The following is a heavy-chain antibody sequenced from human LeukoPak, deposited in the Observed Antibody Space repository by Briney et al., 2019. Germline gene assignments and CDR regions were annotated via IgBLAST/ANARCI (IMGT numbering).Heavy chain of an antibody. Sequence: ASVKVSCKASGYTFTSYGISWVRQAPGQGLEWMGWISAYNGNTNYAQKLQGRVTMTTDTSTSTAYMELRSLRSDDTAVYYCAREQLAAAGTHWPNYYYYGMDVWGQGTTVTVS. J-gene: IGHJ6*02. CDR1: GYTFTSYG. CDR2: ISAYNGNT. V-gene: IGHV1-18*01. D-gene: IGHD6-13*01. CDR3: AREQLAAAGTHWPNYYYYGMDV.